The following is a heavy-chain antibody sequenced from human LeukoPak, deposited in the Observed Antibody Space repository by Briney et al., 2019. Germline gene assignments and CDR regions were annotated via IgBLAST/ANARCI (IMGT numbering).Heavy chain of an antibody. D-gene: IGHD4-17*01. CDR2: ICTAGDP. V-gene: IGHV3-13*05. J-gene: IGHJ6*04. CDR1: GFTFSSYD. CDR3: ARDNGDDGMDV. Sequence: GGSLRLSCAASGFTFSSYDMHWVRQATGKGLGWVSAICTAGDPYYPGSVKGRFTISRENAKNSLYLQMNSLRAGDTAVYYCARDNGDDGMDVWGKGTTVTVSS.